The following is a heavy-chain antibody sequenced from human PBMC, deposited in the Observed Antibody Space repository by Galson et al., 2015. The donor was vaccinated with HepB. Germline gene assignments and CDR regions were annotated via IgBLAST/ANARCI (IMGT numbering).Heavy chain of an antibody. J-gene: IGHJ5*02. D-gene: IGHD2-15*01. CDR1: GYTFSSYS. CDR2: ISPHNRPT. Sequence: SVKVSCKASGYTFSSYSITWVRQAPGQGLEWVGWISPHNRPTNYAQNFQGRVTMTTDTSTSTAYMELRSLRSDDTAVYYCARGALVVAVGATQNNWFDPWGRGTLVTVSS. CDR3: ARGALVVAVGATQNNWFDP. V-gene: IGHV1-18*01.